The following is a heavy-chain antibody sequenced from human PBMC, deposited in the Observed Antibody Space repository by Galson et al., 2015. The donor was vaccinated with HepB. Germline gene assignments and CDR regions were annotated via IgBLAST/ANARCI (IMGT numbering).Heavy chain of an antibody. Sequence: ETLSLTCAVYGGSFSGYYWSWIRQPPGKGLEWIGEINHSGSTNYNPSLKSRVTISVDTSKNQFSLKLSSVTAADTAVYYCARSLPYCSGGSCYSKVRWFDPWGQGTLVTVSP. V-gene: IGHV4-34*01. D-gene: IGHD2-15*01. CDR2: INHSGST. CDR1: GGSFSGYY. CDR3: ARSLPYCSGGSCYSKVRWFDP. J-gene: IGHJ5*02.